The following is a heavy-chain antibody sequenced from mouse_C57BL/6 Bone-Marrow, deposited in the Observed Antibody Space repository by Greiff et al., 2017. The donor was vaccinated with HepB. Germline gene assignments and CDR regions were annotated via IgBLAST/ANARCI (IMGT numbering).Heavy chain of an antibody. Sequence: QVQLKESGAELARPGASVKLSCKASGYTFTSYGISWVKQRTGQGLEWIGEIYPRSGNTYYNEKFKGKATLTSDTSSSTAYMQLRSLTSDDSSIYFCARSGDYDDGGFAYWGQGTLVTVSA. CDR3: ARSGDYDDGGFAY. CDR2: IYPRSGNT. V-gene: IGHV1-81*01. J-gene: IGHJ3*01. D-gene: IGHD2-4*01. CDR1: GYTFTSYG.